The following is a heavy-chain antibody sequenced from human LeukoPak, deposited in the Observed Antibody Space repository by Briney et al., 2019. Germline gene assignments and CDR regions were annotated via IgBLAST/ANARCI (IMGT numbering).Heavy chain of an antibody. CDR3: ARQENCSGGSCYDNWFDP. Sequence: SETLSLTCTVSGGSISSSSYYWGWIRRPPGKGLEWIGSIYYSGSTYYNPSLKSRVTISVDTSKNQFSLKLSSVTAADTAVYYCARQENCSGGSCYDNWFDPWGQGTLVTVSS. CDR2: IYYSGST. J-gene: IGHJ5*02. CDR1: GGSISSSSYY. D-gene: IGHD2-15*01. V-gene: IGHV4-39*01.